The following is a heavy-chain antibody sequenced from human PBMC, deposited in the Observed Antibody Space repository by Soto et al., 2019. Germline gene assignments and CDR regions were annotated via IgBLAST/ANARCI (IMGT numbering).Heavy chain of an antibody. CDR2: ITSSSGAI. D-gene: IGHD6-13*01. CDR3: ARGGGSSSWNFDS. J-gene: IGHJ4*02. Sequence: GGSLRLSCAASGVTFSSFTMNWVRQAPGKGLEWISYITSSSGAIYYADSVKGRFTISRDNAKNSLYLQMNSLRAEDTAVYYCARGGGSSSWNFDSWGQGTRVTVSS. CDR1: GVTFSSFT. V-gene: IGHV3-48*01.